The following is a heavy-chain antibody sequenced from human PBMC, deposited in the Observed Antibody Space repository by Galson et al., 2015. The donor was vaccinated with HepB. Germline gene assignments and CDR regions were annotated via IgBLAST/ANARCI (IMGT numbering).Heavy chain of an antibody. CDR1: GYTFTSYG. Sequence: SVKVSCKASGYTFTSYGISWVRQAPGQGLEWMGWISAYNGNTNYAQKLQGRVTMTTDTSTSTAYMELRSLRSDDTAVYYCARVSPVVTPHDAFDIWGQGTMVTVSS. J-gene: IGHJ3*02. CDR3: ARVSPVVTPHDAFDI. D-gene: IGHD4-23*01. V-gene: IGHV1-18*01. CDR2: ISAYNGNT.